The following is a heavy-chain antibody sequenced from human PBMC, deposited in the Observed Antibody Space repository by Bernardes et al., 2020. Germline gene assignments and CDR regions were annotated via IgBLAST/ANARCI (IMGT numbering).Heavy chain of an antibody. V-gene: IGHV3-23*01. D-gene: IGHD2-2*01. J-gene: IGHJ4*02. CDR3: ANVDLGYCNSFSCRDCDC. CDR1: GFTFSSCS. Sequence: GGSLRLSCAASGFTFSSCSMSWVRKGPEKGLEWVSAISPSGGNTYYADSVKGRLTISRDNSKNTLYLQMNSLRAEDTAVYYCANVDLGYCNSFSCRDCDCWGQGTLVTVAS. CDR2: ISPSGGNT.